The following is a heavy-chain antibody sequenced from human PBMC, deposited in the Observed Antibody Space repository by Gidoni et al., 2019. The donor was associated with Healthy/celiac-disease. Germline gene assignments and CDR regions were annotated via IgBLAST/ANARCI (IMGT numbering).Heavy chain of an antibody. CDR3: TSRPVGATTVHYGMDV. D-gene: IGHD1-26*01. CDR2: IRSKANSYAT. CDR1: GLTFSGSA. V-gene: IGHV3-73*02. Sequence: LVESGGGLVQPGGSLKLSCAASGLTFSGSAMHWVRQASGKGLEWVGRIRSKANSYATAYAASVKGRFTISRDDSKNTAYLQMNSLKTEDTAVYYCTSRPVGATTVHYGMDVWGQGTTVTVSS. J-gene: IGHJ6*02.